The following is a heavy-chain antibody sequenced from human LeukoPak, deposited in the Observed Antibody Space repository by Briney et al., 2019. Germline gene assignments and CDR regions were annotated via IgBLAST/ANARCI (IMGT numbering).Heavy chain of an antibody. V-gene: IGHV3-15*07. CDR2: IRSKTDGETT. CDR1: GFTLSKAW. Sequence: KPGGSLRLSCAASGFTLSKAWMNWVRQAPGKGLEWVGRIRSKTDGETTDYAAPVKGRFSVSRDDSKNTVYLQMNSLKTEDAAVYYCTTEKDYWGQGTLVTVSS. J-gene: IGHJ4*02. CDR3: TTEKDY.